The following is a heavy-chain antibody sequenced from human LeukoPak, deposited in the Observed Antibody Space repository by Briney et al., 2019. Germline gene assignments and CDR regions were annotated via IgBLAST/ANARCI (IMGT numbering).Heavy chain of an antibody. CDR1: GGSISSGGYY. CDR3: ARGHGYCSSTSCYASATFDP. V-gene: IGHV4-31*03. J-gene: IGHJ5*02. D-gene: IGHD2-2*01. Sequence: PSRTLSLTCTVSGGSISSGGYYWSWIRQHPGKGLEWIGYIYYSGSTYYNPSLKSRVTISVDTSKNQFSLKLSSVTAADTAVYYCARGHGYCSSTSCYASATFDPWGQGTLVTVSS. CDR2: IYYSGST.